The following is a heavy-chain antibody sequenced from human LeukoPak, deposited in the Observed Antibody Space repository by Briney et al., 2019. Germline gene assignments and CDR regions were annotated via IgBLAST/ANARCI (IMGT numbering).Heavy chain of an antibody. J-gene: IGHJ6*01. CDR2: ISGSGDNK. CDR1: GFRFRGFA. D-gene: IGHD1-26*01. V-gene: IGHV3-23*01. Sequence: GGSLRLYCAASGFRFRGFAMSWVRRTSGKGLECVSGISGSGDNKLYVDSVKGRFTISRDNSKHILYLEMNSLRAEDTAIYYCAKMEGHPLPKYYMDVWGQGTTVTVSS. CDR3: AKMEGHPLPKYYMDV.